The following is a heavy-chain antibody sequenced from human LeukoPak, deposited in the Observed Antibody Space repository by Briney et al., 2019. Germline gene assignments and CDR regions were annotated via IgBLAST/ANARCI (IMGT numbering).Heavy chain of an antibody. J-gene: IGHJ4*02. CDR2: INPNSGGT. CDR3: AREYCSSTRCYKSVDY. CDR1: GYTFTDYY. Sequence: GASVKVSCKASGYTFTDYYMHWVRQAPGQGLEWMGWINPNSGGTNYAQKFQGRVTMTRDTSISTAFMELSRLRSDDTAVYYCAREYCSSTRCYKSVDYWGQGTLVTVSS. D-gene: IGHD2-2*02. V-gene: IGHV1-2*02.